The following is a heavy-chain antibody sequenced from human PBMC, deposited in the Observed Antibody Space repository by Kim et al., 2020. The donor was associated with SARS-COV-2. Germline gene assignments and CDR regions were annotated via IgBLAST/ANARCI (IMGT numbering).Heavy chain of an antibody. Sequence: SETLSLTCAVSGVSISSSNWWSWVRQPPGKGLEWIGEIYHSGSTNYNPSLKSRVTISVDKSKNQFSLKLSSVTAADTAVYYCAATDDYAQGLFDYWGQGTLVTVSS. J-gene: IGHJ4*02. CDR2: IYHSGST. CDR1: GVSISSSNW. CDR3: AATDDYAQGLFDY. D-gene: IGHD4-17*01. V-gene: IGHV4-4*02.